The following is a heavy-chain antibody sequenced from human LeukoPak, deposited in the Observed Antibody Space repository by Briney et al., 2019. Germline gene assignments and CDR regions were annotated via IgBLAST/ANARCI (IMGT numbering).Heavy chain of an antibody. CDR3: AKEGVNIVVVTAIPYYFDY. J-gene: IGHJ4*02. D-gene: IGHD2-21*02. V-gene: IGHV3-23*01. CDR2: ISGSGGST. CDR1: GFTFSSYA. Sequence: GGSLRLSCAASGFTFSSYAMSWVRQAPGKGLEWVSAISGSGGSTYYADSVKGRFTISRDNSKNTLYLQMNSLRAEDTAVYYCAKEGVNIVVVTAIPYYFDYWSQGTLVTVSS.